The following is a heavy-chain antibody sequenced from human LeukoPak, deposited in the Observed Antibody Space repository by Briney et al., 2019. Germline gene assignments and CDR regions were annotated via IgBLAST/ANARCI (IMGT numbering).Heavy chain of an antibody. CDR3: AHRRARGYSYGSAMDV. CDR1: GGSISSGNYY. Sequence: SETLSLTCTVSGGSISSGNYYWSWIRQHPGKGLEWIGYIYYSGSTYYNPSLESRVTILVDTSKNQFSLKLSSVTAADTAVYYCAHRRARGYSYGSAMDVWGQGTTVTVSS. D-gene: IGHD5-18*01. CDR2: IYYSGST. J-gene: IGHJ6*02. V-gene: IGHV4-31*03.